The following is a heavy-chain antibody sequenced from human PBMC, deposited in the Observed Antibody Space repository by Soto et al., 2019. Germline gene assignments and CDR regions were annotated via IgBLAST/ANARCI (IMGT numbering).Heavy chain of an antibody. CDR2: ISAYNGNT. CDR1: GYTFTSYG. V-gene: IGHV1-18*01. J-gene: IGHJ3*02. D-gene: IGHD3-10*01. Sequence: ASVKVSCKASGYTFTSYGISWVRQAPGQGLEWMGWISAYNGNTNYAQKLQGRVTMTTDASTSTAYMELRSLRSDDTAVYYCASPYAFGHDAFDIWGQGTMVTVSS. CDR3: ASPYAFGHDAFDI.